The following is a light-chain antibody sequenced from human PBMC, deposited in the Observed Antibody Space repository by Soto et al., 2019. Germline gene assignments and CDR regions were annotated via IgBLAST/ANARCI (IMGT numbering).Light chain of an antibody. Sequence: DIQMTQSPSAMSASVGDRVTITCRASQDISNYLAWFQQKPGKVPQRLIFAASNLQSGVPARFSGSGSETEFTLTISSLQPEDFATYYCLQHHSYPNTFGQGTKLEIK. V-gene: IGKV1-17*03. CDR3: LQHHSYPNT. J-gene: IGKJ2*01. CDR2: AAS. CDR1: QDISNY.